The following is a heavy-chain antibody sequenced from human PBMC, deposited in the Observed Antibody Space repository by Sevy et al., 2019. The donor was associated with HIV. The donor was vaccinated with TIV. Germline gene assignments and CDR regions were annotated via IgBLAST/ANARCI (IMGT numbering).Heavy chain of an antibody. V-gene: IGHV4-4*02. D-gene: IGHD3-16*01. CDR3: ARGGETPRGFDP. Sequence: SETLSPTCTVSGGSIRSVNWWHWVRQPPGKGLEWIGEIYHSGSSNYNPSLKSRVTISVDNSKNQFSLKLSSVTAADTAVYYCARGGETPRGFDPWGQGTLVTVSS. CDR1: GGSIRSVNW. J-gene: IGHJ5*02. CDR2: IYHSGSS.